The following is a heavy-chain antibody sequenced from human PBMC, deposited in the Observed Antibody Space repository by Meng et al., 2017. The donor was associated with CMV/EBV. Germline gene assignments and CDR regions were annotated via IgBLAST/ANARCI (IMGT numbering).Heavy chain of an antibody. D-gene: IGHD1-1*01. Sequence: GGSLRLSCAASGFTFSSYSMNWVRQAPGKGLEWVSSISSSSSYIYYADSVKGRFTISRDNAKNSLYLQMNSLRAEDTAVYYCARRYNWNDGSWGIVVGEDWTPTNYYYYGMDVWGQGTTATVSS. CDR1: GFTFSSYS. J-gene: IGHJ6*02. CDR3: ARRYNWNDGSWGIVVGEDWTPTNYYYYGMDV. CDR2: ISSSSSYI. V-gene: IGHV3-21*01.